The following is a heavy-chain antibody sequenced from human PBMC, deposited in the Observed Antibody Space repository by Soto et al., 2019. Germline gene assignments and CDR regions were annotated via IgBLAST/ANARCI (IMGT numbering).Heavy chain of an antibody. CDR2: INHSGTT. CDR1: GGSFSGYY. Sequence: PSETLSLTCAVYGGSFSGYYWSWIRQPPGRGLEWIGEINHSGTTNNNPSLKSRVTISVDTSKNQFSLKLTSVTAADTAVFYCARVGRGAAAGFDSWGQGTLVTVSS. D-gene: IGHD6-13*01. V-gene: IGHV4-34*01. CDR3: ARVGRGAAAGFDS. J-gene: IGHJ4*02.